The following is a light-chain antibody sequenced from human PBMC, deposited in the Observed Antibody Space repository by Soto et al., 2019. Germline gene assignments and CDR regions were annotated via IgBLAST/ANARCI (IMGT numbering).Light chain of an antibody. Sequence: QSALTQPASVSGSPGQSITISCTGSSSDVGGYNYVSWYQQHHPGKAPKLMIYDVSNRPSGVSNRFSGSKSGYTASLTISGLQAEDEADYYCSSYTTSSTVVFGGGTKLTVL. CDR2: DVS. V-gene: IGLV2-14*03. CDR1: SSDVGGYNY. J-gene: IGLJ2*01. CDR3: SSYTTSSTVV.